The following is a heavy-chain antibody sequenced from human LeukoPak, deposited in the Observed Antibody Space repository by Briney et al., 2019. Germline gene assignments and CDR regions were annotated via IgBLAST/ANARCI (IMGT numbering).Heavy chain of an antibody. V-gene: IGHV5-51*01. Sequence: GESLKISCKGSGYTFTSYWIGWVRQMPGKGLEWMGIIYPGDSDTRYNPSFQGRVTISADKSISTAYLQWSSLKASDTAMYFCARLRRIAAAGGSPGYWGQGTLVTVSS. CDR3: ARLRRIAAAGGSPGY. D-gene: IGHD6-13*01. CDR1: GYTFTSYW. CDR2: IYPGDSDT. J-gene: IGHJ4*02.